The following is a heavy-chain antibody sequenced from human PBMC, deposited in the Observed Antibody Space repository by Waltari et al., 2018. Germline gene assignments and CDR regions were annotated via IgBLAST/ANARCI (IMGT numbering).Heavy chain of an antibody. CDR2: INPNSGDT. J-gene: IGHJ4*02. V-gene: IGHV1-2*06. CDR1: GYTLTSYY. CDR3: ARDLGSDYGNRDY. Sequence: QVQLVQSGAEVKKPGASVKVSCKASGYTLTSYYMHWVRQAPGQGLEWMGRINPNSGDTNYAQKCQGRVTLTRDTSINTAYMELSSLKSDDTAVYYCARDLGSDYGNRDYWGQGTLVTVPS. D-gene: IGHD4-17*01.